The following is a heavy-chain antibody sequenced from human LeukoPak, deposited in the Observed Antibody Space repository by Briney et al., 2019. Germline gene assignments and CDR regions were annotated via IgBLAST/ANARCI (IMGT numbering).Heavy chain of an antibody. J-gene: IGHJ4*02. D-gene: IGHD1-26*01. CDR1: GFTVSSNY. Sequence: PGGSLRLSCAASGFTVSSNYMSWVRQAPGKGLEWVSVISSGGSTYYADSVKGRFIISRDNSKNTLYLQMNSLTAEDTAVYYCARAQGGAVFDYWGQGTLVTVSS. V-gene: IGHV3-53*01. CDR2: ISSGGST. CDR3: ARAQGGAVFDY.